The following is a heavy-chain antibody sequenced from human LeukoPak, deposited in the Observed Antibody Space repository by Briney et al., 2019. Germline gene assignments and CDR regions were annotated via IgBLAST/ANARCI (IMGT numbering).Heavy chain of an antibody. Sequence: GASVKVSCKASGDSFDRYGVSWVRQAPGQGLEWLGWVGAFNGNTNYAQNLQGRVTMTADTSTTTAYMELTSLSSDDTAVYYCARDFPYYDGSENHFEDTFDICGQGTMVIVSS. D-gene: IGHD3-22*01. CDR3: ARDFPYYDGSENHFEDTFDI. J-gene: IGHJ3*02. V-gene: IGHV1-18*01. CDR2: VGAFNGNT. CDR1: GDSFDRYG.